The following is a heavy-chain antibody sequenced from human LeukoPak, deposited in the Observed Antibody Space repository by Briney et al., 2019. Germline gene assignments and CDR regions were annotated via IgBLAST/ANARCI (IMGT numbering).Heavy chain of an antibody. D-gene: IGHD1-14*01. CDR2: ISSSSSYI. J-gene: IGHJ5*02. CDR1: GFAFSSFS. CDR3: ARDCRGICDNWFDP. V-gene: IGHV3-21*01. Sequence: GGSLRLSCAASGFAFSSFSMNWVGQAPGKGLEWVSSISSSSSYIYYADSVKGRFTISRDNAKNSLYLQMNSLRAEDPAVYYCARDCRGICDNWFDPWGQGTLVTVSS.